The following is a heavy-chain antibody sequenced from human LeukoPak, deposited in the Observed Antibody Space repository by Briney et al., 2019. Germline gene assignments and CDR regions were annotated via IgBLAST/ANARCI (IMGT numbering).Heavy chain of an antibody. J-gene: IGHJ4*02. CDR3: ARAYSSSWYYFDY. CDR2: IYYSGST. CDR1: GGSISSSSYY. D-gene: IGHD6-13*01. V-gene: IGHV4-39*01. Sequence: SETLSLTCTVSGGSISSSSYYWGWIRQPPGKGLEWIGSIYYSGSTYYNPSLKSRVTISVDTSKNQFSLKLSSVTAADTAAYYCARAYSSSWYYFDYWGQGTPVTVSS.